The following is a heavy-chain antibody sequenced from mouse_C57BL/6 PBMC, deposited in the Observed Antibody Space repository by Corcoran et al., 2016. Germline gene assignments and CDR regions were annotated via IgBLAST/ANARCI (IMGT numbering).Heavy chain of an antibody. Sequence: QIQLVQAGPELKKPGETVKISCKASGYTFTTCGMSWVKRAPGKGLKWMGWINTYSGVPTYADDFKGRFAFSLETSASTAYLQINNLKNEDTATYFCAKEDSSGYSYWGQGPTLTVSS. V-gene: IGHV9-3*01. D-gene: IGHD3-2*02. CDR2: INTYSGVP. CDR1: GYTFTTCG. CDR3: AKEDSSGYSY. J-gene: IGHJ2*01.